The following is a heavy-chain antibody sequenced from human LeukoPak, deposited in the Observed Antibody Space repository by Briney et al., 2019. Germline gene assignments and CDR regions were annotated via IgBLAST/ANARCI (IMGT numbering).Heavy chain of an antibody. J-gene: IGHJ6*03. D-gene: IGHD3-9*01. V-gene: IGHV1-69*05. Sequence: SVKVSCKASGGTFSSYAISWVRQAPGQGLEWMGGIIPIFGTANYAQKFQGRVTITTDESTSTAYMELSSLRSEDTAVYYCARVPPPPLRYFDWLSKEYYYYMDVWGKGTKVTVSS. CDR1: GGTFSSYA. CDR3: ARVPPPPLRYFDWLSKEYYYYMDV. CDR2: IIPIFGTA.